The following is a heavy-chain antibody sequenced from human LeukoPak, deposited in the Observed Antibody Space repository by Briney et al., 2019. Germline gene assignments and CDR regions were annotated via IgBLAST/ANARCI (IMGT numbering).Heavy chain of an antibody. V-gene: IGHV4-59*01. Sequence: SETLSLTCTVSGGSISSYYWSWIRQPPGQGLEWIGYIYYSGSTNYNPSLKSRVTISVDTSKNQFSLKLSSVTAADTAVYYCARGVRGYSYGSWYYYGMDVWGQGATVTVSS. D-gene: IGHD5-18*01. J-gene: IGHJ6*02. CDR2: IYYSGST. CDR3: ARGVRGYSYGSWYYYGMDV. CDR1: GGSISSYY.